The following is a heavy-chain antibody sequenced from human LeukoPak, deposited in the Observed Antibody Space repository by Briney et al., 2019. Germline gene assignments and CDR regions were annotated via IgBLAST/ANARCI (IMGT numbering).Heavy chain of an antibody. CDR1: GGSISSGDYY. V-gene: IGHV4-30-4*08. Sequence: SETLSLTCTVSGGSISSGDYYWSWIRQPPGKGLEWIGYIYYSGSTYYNPSLKSRVTMSVDTSKNQFSLKLSSVTAADTAVYYCARVVYSSSSGNWFDPWGQGTLVTVSS. CDR3: ARVVYSSSSGNWFDP. D-gene: IGHD6-13*01. CDR2: IYYSGST. J-gene: IGHJ5*02.